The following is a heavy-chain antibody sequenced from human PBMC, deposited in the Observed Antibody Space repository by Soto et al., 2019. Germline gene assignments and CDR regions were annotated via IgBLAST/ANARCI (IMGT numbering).Heavy chain of an antibody. CDR1: SYTFTSFD. J-gene: IGHJ5*02. CDR3: ARRTGAELIWFDP. V-gene: IGHV1-8*01. D-gene: IGHD1-26*01. Sequence: LVKISCRASSYTFTSFDLSGRRKATGQGLEWMGWMNPNSGNTGYAQKFQGRVTMTRNTSISTAYMELSSLRSEDTAVYYCARRTGAELIWFDPWGQGTLVTVSS. CDR2: MNPNSGNT.